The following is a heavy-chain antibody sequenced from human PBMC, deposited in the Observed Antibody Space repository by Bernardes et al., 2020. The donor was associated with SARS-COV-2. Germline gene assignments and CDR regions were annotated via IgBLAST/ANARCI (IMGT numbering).Heavy chain of an antibody. CDR2: ISTDGSST. J-gene: IGHJ4*02. D-gene: IGHD4-17*01. V-gene: IGHV3-74*01. Sequence: GGSLRLSRAASGFTLSNHWMHWVRQAPGKGLVWVSRISTDGSSTYYADSVKGRFTISRDNAQNTLDLQMNSLRAEDTAVYYCVKGGYDYGDWDYWGQGTLVTVFS. CDR1: GFTLSNHW. CDR3: VKGGYDYGDWDY.